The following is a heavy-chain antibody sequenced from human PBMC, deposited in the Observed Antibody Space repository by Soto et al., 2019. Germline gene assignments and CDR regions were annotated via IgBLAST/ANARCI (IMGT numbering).Heavy chain of an antibody. CDR1: GFTVSSNY. J-gene: IGHJ4*02. CDR2: IYSGGSK. D-gene: IGHD6-13*01. CDR3: ASTGIAADVDY. Sequence: GGSLRLSCAASGFTVSSNYMSWVRQAPGKGLEWVSVIYSGGSKYYADSVKGRFTISRDNSKNTLYLQMNSLRAEDTAVYYCASTGIAADVDYWGQGTLVTVSS. V-gene: IGHV3-53*01.